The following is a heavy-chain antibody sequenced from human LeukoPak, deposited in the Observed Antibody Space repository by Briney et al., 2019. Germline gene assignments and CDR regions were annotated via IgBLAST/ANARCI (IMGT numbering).Heavy chain of an antibody. Sequence: ASVKVSCKASGYTFTSYYMHWVRQAPGQGLEWMGIINPSGGSTSYAQKFQGRVTMTRDMSTSTVYMELSSLRSEDTAVYYCARRVQVAATPDAFDIWGQGTMVTVSS. J-gene: IGHJ3*02. CDR2: INPSGGST. CDR3: ARRVQVAATPDAFDI. D-gene: IGHD2-15*01. CDR1: GYTFTSYY. V-gene: IGHV1-46*01.